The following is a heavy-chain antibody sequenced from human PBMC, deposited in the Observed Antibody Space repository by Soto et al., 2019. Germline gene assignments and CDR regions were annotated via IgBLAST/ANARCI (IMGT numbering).Heavy chain of an antibody. Sequence: QVQLVQSGAEVKKPGSSVKVSCKASGGTFSSYDISWVRQAPGQGLEWMGGMIPNSGTAGYTKKFQGRVTMTADASTSTAYMELSSLRSEDTDVYYCATQVLSNYYYYGMDVWGQGTTVTVSS. CDR1: GGTFSSYD. J-gene: IGHJ6*02. CDR3: ATQVLSNYYYYGMDV. V-gene: IGHV1-69*12. CDR2: MIPNSGTA.